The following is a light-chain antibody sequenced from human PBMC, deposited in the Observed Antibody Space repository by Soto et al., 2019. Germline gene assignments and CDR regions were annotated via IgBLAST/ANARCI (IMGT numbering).Light chain of an antibody. Sequence: EIVLTQSPGTLSLSPGERATLSCRASQTISSSFLAWSQKKPGPAPRLLISGASSTAAGIPDRVRCSGSGTDFTLTISRLEHEDFAVDFCQQHVESPHPYTFGQGTKLEIK. CDR3: QQHVESPHPYT. CDR1: QTISSSF. V-gene: IGKV3-20*01. J-gene: IGKJ2*01. CDR2: GAS.